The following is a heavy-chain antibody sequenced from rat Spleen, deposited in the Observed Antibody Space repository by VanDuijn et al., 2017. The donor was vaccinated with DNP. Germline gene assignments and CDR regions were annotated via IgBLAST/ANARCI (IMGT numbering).Heavy chain of an antibody. CDR3: ARRGYFDY. V-gene: IGHV5-7*01. J-gene: IGHJ2*01. CDR2: ISYDGSST. Sequence: EVQLVESGGGLVQPGRSMKLSCAASGFTFSNYDMAWVRQAPKKGLEWVATISYDGSSTNYRDSVKGRFTISRDNAKSTLYLQMDSLRSEDTATYYCARRGYFDYWGQGVMVTVSS. CDR1: GFTFSNYD.